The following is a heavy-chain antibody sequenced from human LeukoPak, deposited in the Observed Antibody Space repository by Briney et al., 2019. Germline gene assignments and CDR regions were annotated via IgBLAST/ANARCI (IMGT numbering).Heavy chain of an antibody. Sequence: ASVKVSCKASGYTFTSYYMHWVRQAPGQGLEWMGVINPSGGSTSYAQKFQGRVTMTRDTSTSTVYMELSSLRSEDTAVYYCATDYIVVVVAATPPVGMDVWGQGTTVTVSS. CDR1: GYTFTSYY. CDR2: INPSGGST. J-gene: IGHJ6*02. D-gene: IGHD2-15*01. CDR3: ATDYIVVVVAATPPVGMDV. V-gene: IGHV1-46*01.